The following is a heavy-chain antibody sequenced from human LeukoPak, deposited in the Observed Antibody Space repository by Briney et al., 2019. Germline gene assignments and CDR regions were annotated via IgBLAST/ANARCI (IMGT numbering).Heavy chain of an antibody. J-gene: IGHJ6*02. Sequence: GASVKVSCKASGYTFTSYGISWVRQAPGQGLEWMGWISAYNGNTNYAQKLQGRVTMTTDTSTSTAYMELRSLRSDDTAVYYCAREQLAAAGYYYYSMDVWGQGTTVTVSS. CDR1: GYTFTSYG. D-gene: IGHD6-13*01. CDR3: AREQLAAAGYYYYSMDV. CDR2: ISAYNGNT. V-gene: IGHV1-18*01.